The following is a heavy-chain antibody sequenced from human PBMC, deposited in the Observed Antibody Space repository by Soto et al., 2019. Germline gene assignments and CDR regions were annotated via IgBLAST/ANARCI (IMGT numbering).Heavy chain of an antibody. CDR2: IIPVFGTA. CDR3: ARGDATKIVVTTYYAMDV. CDR1: GYTFTSYY. J-gene: IGHJ6*02. D-gene: IGHD4-17*01. Sequence: SSVKVSRKASGYTFTSYYMHWVRQAPGQGLEWMGGIIPVFGTANYAQKFQGRVTITADESTNIVYMDVTSLRSEDTAVYYCARGDATKIVVTTYYAMDVWGQGTTVTVSS. V-gene: IGHV1-69*01.